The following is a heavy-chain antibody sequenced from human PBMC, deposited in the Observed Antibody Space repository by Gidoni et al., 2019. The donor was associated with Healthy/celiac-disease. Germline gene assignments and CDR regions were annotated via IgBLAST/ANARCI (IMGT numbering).Heavy chain of an antibody. Sequence: QVQLQESGPGLVKPSQTLSLTCTVYGGYIRSGSISSGSYYWRWIRQPAGKGLEWIGRIYTSGSTNYNPSLKSRVTISVDTSKPQFSLKLSSVTAADTAVYYCARGGPGSCSGGSCYSRFDPWGQGTLVTVSS. J-gene: IGHJ5*02. V-gene: IGHV4-61*02. D-gene: IGHD2-15*01. CDR2: IYTSGST. CDR3: ARGGPGSCSGGSCYSRFDP. CDR1: GGYIRSGSISSGSYY.